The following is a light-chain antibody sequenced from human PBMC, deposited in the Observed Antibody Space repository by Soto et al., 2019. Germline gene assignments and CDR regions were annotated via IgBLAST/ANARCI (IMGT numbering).Light chain of an antibody. CDR2: AAS. Sequence: SPSSLSAYARDRVTITCRASQSISSYLNWYQQKPGKAPKLLIYAASSLQSGVPSRFSGSGSGTDFTLTISSLQPEDFATYYCQQSYSTPLTFGGGTKVDI. CDR1: QSISSY. V-gene: IGKV1-39*01. J-gene: IGKJ4*01. CDR3: QQSYSTPLT.